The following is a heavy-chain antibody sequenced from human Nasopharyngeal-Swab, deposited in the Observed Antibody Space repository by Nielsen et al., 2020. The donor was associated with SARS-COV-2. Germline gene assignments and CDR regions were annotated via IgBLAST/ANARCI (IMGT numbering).Heavy chain of an antibody. V-gene: IGHV4-34*01. J-gene: IGHJ6*04. CDR3: ARSIAAAGNFPRIRVFPDV. D-gene: IGHD6-13*01. CDR2: INHSGST. Sequence: WIRQPPGKGLEWIGEINHSGSTNYNPSLKSRVTISVDTSKNQFSLKLSSVTAADTAVYYCARSIAAAGNFPRIRVFPDVWGKGTTVTASS.